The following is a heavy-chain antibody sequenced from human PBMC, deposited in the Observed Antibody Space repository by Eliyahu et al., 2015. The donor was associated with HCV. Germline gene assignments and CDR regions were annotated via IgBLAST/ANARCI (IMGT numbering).Heavy chain of an antibody. V-gene: IGHV3-15*01. CDR3: TRDLRDIVVVPVAYHYYYGMDV. Sequence: EVQLVESGGGLVKPGGSLRLSCAASGFTFNNXWXXXVRXAPGKGLGWVGRXKSXTDGGTTDYAAPVKGRFTISRDDSKNTLYLQMNSLKTEDTAVYYCTRDLRDIVVVPVAYHYYYGMDVWGQGTTVTVSS. J-gene: IGHJ6*02. D-gene: IGHD2-2*01. CDR1: GFTFNNXW. CDR2: XKSXTDGGTT.